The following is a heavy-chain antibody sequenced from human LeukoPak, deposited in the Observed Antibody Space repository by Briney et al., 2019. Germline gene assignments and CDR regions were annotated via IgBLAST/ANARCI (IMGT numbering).Heavy chain of an antibody. CDR2: IYYSGGT. J-gene: IGHJ1*01. V-gene: IGHV4-61*08. CDR3: ASGSGSYAYFQH. Sequence: SETLSLTCAVSGGSISSGGYSWSWIRQPPGTGLEWIGYIYYSGGTNYNPSLKSRVTISVDTSKKQLSLRLSSVTAADTAVYYCASGSGSYAYFQHWGQGTLVTVSS. CDR1: GGSISSGGYS. D-gene: IGHD1-26*01.